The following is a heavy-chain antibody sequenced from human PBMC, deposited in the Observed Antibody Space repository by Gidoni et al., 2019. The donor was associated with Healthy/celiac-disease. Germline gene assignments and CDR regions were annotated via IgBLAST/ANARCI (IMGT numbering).Heavy chain of an antibody. D-gene: IGHD3-3*01. CDR2: FYTSGST. CDR1: GGSISSGSYY. V-gene: IGHV4-61*02. Sequence: QVQLQESGPGLVKPSQTLSLTCTVSGGSISSGSYYWSWIRQPAGKGLEWLGRFYTSGSTNYNPSLKSRVTISVDTSKNQFSLKLSSVTAADTAVYYCARERGGITIFGVVIMGTGYYGMDVWGQGTTVTVSS. J-gene: IGHJ6*02. CDR3: ARERGGITIFGVVIMGTGYYGMDV.